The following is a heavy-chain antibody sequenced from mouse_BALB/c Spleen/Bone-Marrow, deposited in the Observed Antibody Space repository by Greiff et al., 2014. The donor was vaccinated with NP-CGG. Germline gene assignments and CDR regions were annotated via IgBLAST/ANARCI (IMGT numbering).Heavy chain of an antibody. D-gene: IGHD2-3*01. CDR2: INPYNDGT. CDR3: ARRISDGYYLDY. Sequence: EVKLQESGPELVKPGASVKMSCKASGYTLTTYVMHWVKQKPGQGLEWIGYINPYNDGTKYNEKFKGKATLTSDKSSNTAYMELSSLTSEDSAVYYCARRISDGYYLDYWGQGTTLTVSS. J-gene: IGHJ2*01. V-gene: IGHV1-14*01. CDR1: GYTLTTYV.